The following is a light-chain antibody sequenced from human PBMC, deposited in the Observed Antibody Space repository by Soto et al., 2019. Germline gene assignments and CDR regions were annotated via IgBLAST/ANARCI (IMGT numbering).Light chain of an antibody. V-gene: IGKV1-39*01. CDR2: AAS. J-gene: IGKJ4*01. Sequence: DIQMTQSPPSLSASVGDRVTITCRASQSIITYLNWYQQKPGKAPNLLIYAASTLQSGVPSRFSGGGSGTDFTLTISSLQPEDFATYYCQQVYVYPSTFGGGTKVDI. CDR3: QQVYVYPST. CDR1: QSIITY.